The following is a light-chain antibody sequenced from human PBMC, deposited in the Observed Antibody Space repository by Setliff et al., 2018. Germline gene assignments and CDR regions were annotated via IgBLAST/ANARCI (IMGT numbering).Light chain of an antibody. CDR3: YSAADNNVV. V-gene: IGLV3-21*01. CDR1: NIGSKS. J-gene: IGLJ2*01. Sequence: SYELTQPPSVSVAPGKTARITCGGNNIGSKSVHWYQQKPGQAPVLVIYYDSDRPSGIPERFSGSNSGNTATLTISRVEAGDEADYYCYSAADNNVVFGGGTKVTVL. CDR2: YDS.